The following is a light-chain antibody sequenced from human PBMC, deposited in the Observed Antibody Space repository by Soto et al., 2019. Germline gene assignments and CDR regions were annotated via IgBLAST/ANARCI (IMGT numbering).Light chain of an antibody. CDR1: SSNIGSNT. V-gene: IGLV1-44*01. J-gene: IGLJ3*02. CDR2: RNN. CDR3: ASWDDSLNGV. Sequence: QLVLTQPPSASGTPGQRVTISCSGSSSNIGSNTVNWYQQVPGTAPKLLIYRNNQRPSGVSDRFSGSKSGTSASLAISGLQSEDEADYYCASWDDSLNGVFGGGTKVTV.